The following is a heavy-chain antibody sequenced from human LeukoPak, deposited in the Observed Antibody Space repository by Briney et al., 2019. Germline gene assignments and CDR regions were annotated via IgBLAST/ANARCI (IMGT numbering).Heavy chain of an antibody. CDR1: GGSISSYY. CDR2: IYYGGRT. J-gene: IGHJ4*02. Sequence: SETLSLTCTVSGGSISSYYWSWIRQPAGKGLEWIGYIYYGGRTNYNPSLKSRVTISSDTSKNQFSLKLSSVTTADTAVYYCARSVVVPATKIINYFDYWGQGTLVTVSS. CDR3: ARSVVVPATKIINYFDY. V-gene: IGHV4-59*01. D-gene: IGHD2-2*01.